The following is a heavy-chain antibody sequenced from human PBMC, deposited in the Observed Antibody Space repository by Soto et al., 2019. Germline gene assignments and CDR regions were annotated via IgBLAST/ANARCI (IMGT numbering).Heavy chain of an antibody. CDR2: INAGNGNT. J-gene: IGHJ5*02. CDR1: GFTFTNYA. CDR3: ARDHDLIQVGGTGWFDP. V-gene: IGHV1-3*01. Sequence: QVQLVQSGAEVKKPGASVKVSCKASGFTFTNYAMHWVRQAPGQRLEWMGWINAGNGNTKYAQKFQGRVTITRDTSXSXVYGELSRLRAEDTAVYYCARDHDLIQVGGTGWFDPWGQGTLVTVSS. D-gene: IGHD6-19*01.